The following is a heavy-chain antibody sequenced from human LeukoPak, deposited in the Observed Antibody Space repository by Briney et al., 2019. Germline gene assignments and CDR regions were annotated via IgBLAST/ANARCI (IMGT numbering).Heavy chain of an antibody. V-gene: IGHV3-48*03. CDR1: GFTFSSYE. Sequence: GGSLRLSCAASGFTFSSYEMNWVRQAPGKGLEWVSYISSSGSTIYYADSVKGRFTISRDNSKNTLYLQMNSLRAEDTAVYYCARPAAVSGAFRDNWFDPWGQGTLVTVSS. J-gene: IGHJ5*02. CDR3: ARPAAVSGAFRDNWFDP. CDR2: ISSSGSTI. D-gene: IGHD6-13*01.